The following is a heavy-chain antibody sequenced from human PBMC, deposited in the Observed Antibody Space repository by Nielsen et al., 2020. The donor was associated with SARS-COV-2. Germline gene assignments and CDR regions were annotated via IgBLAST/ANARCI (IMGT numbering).Heavy chain of an antibody. CDR2: INPSGGST. D-gene: IGHD3-10*01. CDR3: AREKKSRGVGQTYYYGMDV. J-gene: IGHJ6*02. V-gene: IGHV1-46*01. Sequence: ASVKVSCKASGYTFTSYYMHWVRQAPGQGLEWMGIINPSGGSTSYAQKFQGRVTMTRDTSTSTVYMELSSLRSEDTAVYYCAREKKSRGVGQTYYYGMDVWGQGTTVTVSS. CDR1: GYTFTSYY.